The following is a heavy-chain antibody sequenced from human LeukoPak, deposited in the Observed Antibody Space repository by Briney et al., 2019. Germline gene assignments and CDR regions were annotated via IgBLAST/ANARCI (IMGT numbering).Heavy chain of an antibody. CDR2: ISVYNGDT. J-gene: IGHJ4*02. CDR1: AYTFTNYG. CDR3: ARAGNTVTTHFDY. V-gene: IGHV1-18*01. Sequence: GASVKVSSKASAYTFTNYGIGWVRQAPGQGLEWMGWISVYNGDTNYAQKVQGRVTMTTDTSTSTAYMELRSLRSDDTAVYYCARAGNTVTTHFDYWGQGTLVTVSS. D-gene: IGHD4-17*01.